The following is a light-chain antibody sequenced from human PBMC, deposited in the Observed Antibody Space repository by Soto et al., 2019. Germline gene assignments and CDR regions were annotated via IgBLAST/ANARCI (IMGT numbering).Light chain of an antibody. Sequence: QSALTQPASVSGSPGQSITISCTGTSSDVGGYNYVSWYQQHPGKAPKLMIYDVSSRPSGVSNRFSGSKSGNTASLTISVLQAEDEADYYCSSYTSSSTNVFGTVTKLTVL. CDR3: SSYTSSSTNV. V-gene: IGLV2-14*01. J-gene: IGLJ1*01. CDR2: DVS. CDR1: SSDVGGYNY.